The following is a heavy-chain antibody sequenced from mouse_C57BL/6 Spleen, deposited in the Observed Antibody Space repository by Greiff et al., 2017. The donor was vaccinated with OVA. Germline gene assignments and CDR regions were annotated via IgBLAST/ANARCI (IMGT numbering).Heavy chain of an antibody. Sequence: EVQLLESGPELVKPGASVKISCKASGYSFTDYYMNWVKQSPGKGLEWIGVINPNYGTTSYNQKFKGKATLTVDQSSSTAYMQLNSLTSEDSAVYYCARGDGYYVFDYWGQGTTLTVSS. V-gene: IGHV1-39*01. D-gene: IGHD2-3*01. CDR2: INPNYGTT. CDR3: ARGDGYYVFDY. J-gene: IGHJ2*01. CDR1: GYSFTDYY.